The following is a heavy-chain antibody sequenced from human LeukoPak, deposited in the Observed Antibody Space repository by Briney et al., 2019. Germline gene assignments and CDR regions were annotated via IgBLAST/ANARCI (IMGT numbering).Heavy chain of an antibody. V-gene: IGHV4-38-2*01. CDR1: GYSISSGYY. CDR3: ARGIAISPMDV. J-gene: IGHJ6*04. Sequence: SETLSLTCAVYGYSISSGYYWSLIRLPPGKGLEWIGSIHHSGNTFYTSSFKSLVTIVVNTSKNQFSLKMNSVAAADTAVYYCARGIAISPMDVWGNGTTVTVSS. D-gene: IGHD3-9*01. CDR2: IHHSGNT.